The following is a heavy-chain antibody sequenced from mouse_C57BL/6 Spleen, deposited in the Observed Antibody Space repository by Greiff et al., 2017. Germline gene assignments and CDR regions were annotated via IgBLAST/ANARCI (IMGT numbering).Heavy chain of an antibody. D-gene: IGHD2-4*01. CDR3: ASLNDYDERGFAY. V-gene: IGHV5-9*01. CDR1: GFTFSSYT. J-gene: IGHJ3*01. Sequence: EVKLVESGGGLVKPGGSLKLSCAASGFTFSSYTMSWVRQTPEKRLEWVATISGGGGNTYYPDSVKGRFTISRDNAKNTLYLQMSSLRSEDTALYYCASLNDYDERGFAYWGQGTLVTVSA. CDR2: ISGGGGNT.